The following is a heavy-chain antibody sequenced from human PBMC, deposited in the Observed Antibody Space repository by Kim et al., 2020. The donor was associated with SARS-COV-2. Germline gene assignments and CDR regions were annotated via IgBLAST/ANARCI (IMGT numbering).Heavy chain of an antibody. Sequence: SETLSLTCTVSGASISSYYWNWIRQPPGKGLEWIGYIYFSGSTNYNPSLKSRVTISRDTSKNHFSLKLSSVTAADTAIYYCARGRAAGILRSEEVWFDPWGQGTRVTVSS. CDR3: ARGRAAGILRSEEVWFDP. V-gene: IGHV4-59*01. J-gene: IGHJ5*02. CDR2: IYFSGST. D-gene: IGHD6-13*01. CDR1: GASISSYY.